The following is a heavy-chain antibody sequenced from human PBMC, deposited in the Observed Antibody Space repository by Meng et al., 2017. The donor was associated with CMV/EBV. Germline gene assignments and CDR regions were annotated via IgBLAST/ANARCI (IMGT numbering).Heavy chain of an antibody. J-gene: IGHJ3*02. CDR2: ISSNGRTM. CDR3: ARLAGCSSTTCQERDAFDI. Sequence: GGSLRLSCAVSGFTFSHYEMTWVRQAPGKGLAWICFISSNGRTMYYADSVRGRFAISRDNAKNSLFLQMNDLTAEDTAVYYCARLAGCSSTTCQERDAFDIWGQGTMVTVSS. CDR1: GFTFSHYE. D-gene: IGHD2/OR15-2a*01. V-gene: IGHV3-48*03.